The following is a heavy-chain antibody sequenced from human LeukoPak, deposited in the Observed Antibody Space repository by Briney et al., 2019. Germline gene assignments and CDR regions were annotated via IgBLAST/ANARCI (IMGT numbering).Heavy chain of an antibody. Sequence: KPGGSLRLSCGRSGFTFNSYSMNWVRQAPGKGLEWVASIIGSGSEMFYADSLKGRFTISRDNSKNSLYLQMNSLRVEDTAVYYCAKVQSDIVGAMFFSFDVWGQGTMVSVSS. CDR3: AKVQSDIVGAMFFSFDV. CDR2: IIGSGSEM. J-gene: IGHJ3*01. V-gene: IGHV3-21*06. D-gene: IGHD1-26*01. CDR1: GFTFNSYS.